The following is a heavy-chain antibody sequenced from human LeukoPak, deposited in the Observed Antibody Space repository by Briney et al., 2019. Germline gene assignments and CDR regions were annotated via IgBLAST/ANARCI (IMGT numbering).Heavy chain of an antibody. CDR2: IYYSGST. V-gene: IGHV4-59*01. CDR1: GGSISSDY. D-gene: IGHD6-13*01. Sequence: PSETLSLTCTVSGGSISSDYWSWIRQPPGKGLEWIGYIYYSGSTNYNPSLKSRVSISVDTSKNQFSLKLSSVTAADTAVYYCARDQGSSWFDYWGQGTLVTVSS. J-gene: IGHJ4*02. CDR3: ARDQGSSWFDY.